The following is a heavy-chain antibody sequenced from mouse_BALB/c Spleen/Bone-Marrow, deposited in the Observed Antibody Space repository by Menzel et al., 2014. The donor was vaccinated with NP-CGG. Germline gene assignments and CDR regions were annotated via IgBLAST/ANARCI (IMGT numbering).Heavy chain of an antibody. J-gene: IGHJ4*01. CDR3: ARYYRYDVEGYAINY. Sequence: QLKETGPELEKPGASVKISCKAYGYSFTGYNMNWVKQSNGKSLEWIGNIDPYYGDTNYNQRFKGKATLTVDKSSSTAYMQLKSLTSEDSAVYYCARYYRYDVEGYAINYCSEGPSATVSS. CDR2: IDPYYGDT. V-gene: IGHV1-39*01. CDR1: GYSFTGYN. D-gene: IGHD2-14*01.